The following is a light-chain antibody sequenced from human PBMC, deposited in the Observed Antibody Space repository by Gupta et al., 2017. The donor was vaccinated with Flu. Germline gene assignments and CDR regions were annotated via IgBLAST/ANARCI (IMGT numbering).Light chain of an antibody. V-gene: IGLV2-14*02. CDR2: EVS. Sequence: STAISCTGTSSDVGSYKFVSWYQQHPGKVPTLIIYEVSGRPAGVADRFSGSKSGNTASLTISGLQAEDEALYYCSSFTTSSTLLFGGGTKLTVL. J-gene: IGLJ3*02. CDR1: SSDVGSYKF. CDR3: SSFTTSSTLL.